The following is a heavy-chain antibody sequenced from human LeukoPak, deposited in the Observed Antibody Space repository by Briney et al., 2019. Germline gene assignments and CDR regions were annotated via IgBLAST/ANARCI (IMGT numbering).Heavy chain of an antibody. J-gene: IGHJ6*02. CDR3: AKDRAARNGMDV. CDR1: GGSMSGFY. V-gene: IGHV4-4*07. CDR2: LYVNGTT. Sequence: PSETLSLTCTVSGGSMSGFYWSWLRQPAGKGLEWIGRLYVNGTTTYNPSLKSRVTMSVEASKNQFSLNLTSATAADTAVYYCAKDRAARNGMDVWGQGTTVTVSS. D-gene: IGHD6-6*01.